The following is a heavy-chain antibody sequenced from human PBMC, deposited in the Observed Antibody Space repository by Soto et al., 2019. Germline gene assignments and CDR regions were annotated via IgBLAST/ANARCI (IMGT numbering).Heavy chain of an antibody. D-gene: IGHD3-3*01. V-gene: IGHV4-59*01. Sequence: SETLSLTCTVSGGSISSYYWSWIRQPPGKGLEWIGYIYYSGSTNYNPSLKSRVTLSVDTSKNQFSLKLSSVTAADTAVYYCARGGVWSGPIDHRGQGTLVTVSS. CDR3: ARGGVWSGPIDH. CDR1: GGSISSYY. CDR2: IYYSGST. J-gene: IGHJ5*02.